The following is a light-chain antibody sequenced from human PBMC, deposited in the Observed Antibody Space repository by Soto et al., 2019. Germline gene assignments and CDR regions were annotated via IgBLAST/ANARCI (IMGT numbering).Light chain of an antibody. J-gene: IGKJ1*01. CDR2: GAS. CDR3: QQYNNWTT. Sequence: EIVMTQSPATLSVSPGERATLSCRASQSVSSNLAWYQQKPGQAPRFLIYGASTRATGIPARFSGSGSGTEFTLTISSLQSEDFAVYYCQQYNNWTTFGQGTKVEIK. V-gene: IGKV3-15*01. CDR1: QSVSSN.